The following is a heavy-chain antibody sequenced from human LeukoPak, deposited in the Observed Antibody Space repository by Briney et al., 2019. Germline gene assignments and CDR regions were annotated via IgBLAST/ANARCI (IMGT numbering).Heavy chain of an antibody. V-gene: IGHV3-7*01. CDR1: GFTFRSYW. CDR2: IDRDGNVK. D-gene: IGHD6-13*01. Sequence: PGGSLRLSCAASGFTFRSYWMTWVRQTPGKGLEFVANIDRDGNVKNYVGSVKGRFTISRDNAKNSLYLQMNSLRVDDTAMYYCARDPGSSSFDYWGQGFLVTVSS. J-gene: IGHJ4*02. CDR3: ARDPGSSSFDY.